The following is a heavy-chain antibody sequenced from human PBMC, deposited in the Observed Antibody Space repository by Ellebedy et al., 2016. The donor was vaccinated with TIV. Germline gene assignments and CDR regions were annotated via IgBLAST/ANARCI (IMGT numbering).Heavy chain of an antibody. CDR2: ISSSSSTI. V-gene: IGHV3-48*01. J-gene: IGHJ4*02. CDR1: GFTFSSYS. CDR3: ARAYCDSSRCHEPNY. D-gene: IGHD2/OR15-2a*01. Sequence: PGGSLRLSCAASGFTFSSYSMNWVRQAPGKGLGWVSYISSSSSTIYYADSVKGRFTISRDNSKNTVGLLMDSLRVEDTAVYYCARAYCDSSRCHEPNYWGQGTLVTVSS.